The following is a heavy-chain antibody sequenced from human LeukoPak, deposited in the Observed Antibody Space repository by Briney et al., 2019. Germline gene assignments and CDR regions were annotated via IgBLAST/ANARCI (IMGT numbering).Heavy chain of an antibody. Sequence: GGSLRLSCAASGFTFSSYWMSWVRQAPGKGLEWVANIKQDGSEKYYVDSVKGRFTISRDNAKNSLYLQMNSLRAEDTAVYYCAREFGSSWSYFDYWGQGTLVTVSS. CDR3: AREFGSSWSYFDY. V-gene: IGHV3-7*01. CDR1: GFTFSSYW. D-gene: IGHD6-13*01. CDR2: IKQDGSEK. J-gene: IGHJ4*02.